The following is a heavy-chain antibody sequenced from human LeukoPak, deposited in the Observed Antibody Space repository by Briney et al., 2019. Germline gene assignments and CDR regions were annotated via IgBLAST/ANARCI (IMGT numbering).Heavy chain of an antibody. D-gene: IGHD6-19*01. CDR1: GFTVSSNY. Sequence: GGSLRPSCAASGFTVSSNYMSWVRQAPGKGLEWVSVIYSGGSTYYADSVKGRFTISRDNSKNTLYLQMNSLRAEDTAVYYCARGSYSSGWYDFWGQGTLVTVSS. J-gene: IGHJ5*01. CDR2: IYSGGST. CDR3: ARGSYSSGWYDF. V-gene: IGHV3-53*01.